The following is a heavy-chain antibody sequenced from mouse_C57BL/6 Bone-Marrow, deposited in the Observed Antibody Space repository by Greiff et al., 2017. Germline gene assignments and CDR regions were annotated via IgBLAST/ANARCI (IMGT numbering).Heavy chain of an antibody. D-gene: IGHD4-1*01. V-gene: IGHV1-55*01. J-gene: IGHJ2*01. CDR2: IYPTSGRT. CDR3: ARSGPLGRSFDY. Sequence: QVQLQQPGAELVKPGASVKMSRKASGYTFTSYWITWVKQRPGQGLEWIGDIYPTSGRTNYNEKFKSTAILTVDTSSNTAYMQRSSLTSEDSAVFYCARSGPLGRSFDYWGRGTALTVSS. CDR1: GYTFTSYW.